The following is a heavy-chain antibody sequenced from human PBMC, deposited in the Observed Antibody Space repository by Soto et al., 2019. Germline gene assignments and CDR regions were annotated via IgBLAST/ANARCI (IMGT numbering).Heavy chain of an antibody. V-gene: IGHV4-31*03. J-gene: IGHJ6*02. Sequence: QVQLQESGPGLLKPSQTLSLTCTVSGGSISSGGYYWSWIRQHPGKGLEWIGYINYIGSTYYNPSLKSRVTISVDTSKNQFSLKLSSVTAADTAVYYCARDLRFRGFYGMDVWGQGTTVTVSS. D-gene: IGHD3-10*01. CDR1: GGSISSGGYY. CDR3: ARDLRFRGFYGMDV. CDR2: INYIGST.